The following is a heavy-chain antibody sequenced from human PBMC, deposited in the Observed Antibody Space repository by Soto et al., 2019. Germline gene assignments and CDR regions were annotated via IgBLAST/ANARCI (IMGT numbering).Heavy chain of an antibody. Sequence: SETLSLTCTASSGSVRSGNYHWSWIRQPPGKGLEWIGHVYRSGATNYNPSLNRRATISLDTSKNQFSLKLSSVTAADTAVYYCARHPRVVVRLSHYFDYWGQGTLVTVSS. J-gene: IGHJ4*02. CDR1: SGSVRSGNYH. CDR2: VYRSGAT. CDR3: ARHPRVVVRLSHYFDY. V-gene: IGHV4-61*01. D-gene: IGHD3-22*01.